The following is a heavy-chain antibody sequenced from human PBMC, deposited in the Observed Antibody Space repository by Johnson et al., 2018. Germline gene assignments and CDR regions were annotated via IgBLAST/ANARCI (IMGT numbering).Heavy chain of an antibody. V-gene: IGHV5-51*03. CDR1: GYSFTNYW. Sequence: VQLVQSGAEVKKPGESLKISCKGSGYSFTNYWIGWVRQMPGKGLEWMGIIYPGDSDTRYSPSFQGQVTISADKSISTAYLQWSSLKASDTAMYYCPRPAKPSYYYGSGSYYLRDAFDIWGQGTMVTVSS. J-gene: IGHJ3*02. CDR2: IYPGDSDT. CDR3: PRPAKPSYYYGSGSYYLRDAFDI. D-gene: IGHD3-10*01.